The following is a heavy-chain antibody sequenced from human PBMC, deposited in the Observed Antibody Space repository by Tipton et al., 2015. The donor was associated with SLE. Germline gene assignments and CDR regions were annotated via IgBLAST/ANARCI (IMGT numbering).Heavy chain of an antibody. CDR2: ISYSETT. D-gene: IGHD2-15*01. Sequence: TLSLTCTVSGGSISSHYWSWSRQPPGKGLEWIGYISYSETTNYNPPLKSRVTISVDTSKNQFSLKLRSVTAADTAVYYCAGAWQGYCSGGTCYVLDYWGQGTLVTVSS. CDR1: GGSISSHY. J-gene: IGHJ4*02. CDR3: AGAWQGYCSGGTCYVLDY. V-gene: IGHV4-59*11.